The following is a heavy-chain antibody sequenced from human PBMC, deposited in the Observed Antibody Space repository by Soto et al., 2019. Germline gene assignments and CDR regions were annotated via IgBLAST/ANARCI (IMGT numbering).Heavy chain of an antibody. CDR1: GYTXTDYY. CDR2: INPNSGGT. Sequence: SXKVSFKASGYTXTDYYIHLVRQAPGQGLEWMGWINPNSGGTNYAQKFQGRVTMTRDTSIRTAYMELSRLISDDTDVYYCARGDVRVVASFDPWGQGALGTVS. CDR3: ARGDVRVVASFDP. D-gene: IGHD2-15*01. J-gene: IGHJ5*02. V-gene: IGHV1-2*02.